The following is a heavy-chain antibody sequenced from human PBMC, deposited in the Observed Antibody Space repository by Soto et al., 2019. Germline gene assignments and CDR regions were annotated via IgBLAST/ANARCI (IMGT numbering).Heavy chain of an antibody. V-gene: IGHV1-69*13. CDR3: ADHPHNSHYYGSGSYSG. CDR2: IIPIFGTA. J-gene: IGHJ4*02. CDR1: GGTFSSYA. D-gene: IGHD3-10*01. Sequence: SVKVSCKASGGTFSSYAISWVRQAPGQVLEWMGGIIPIFGTANYAQKFQGRVTITADESTSTAYMELSSLRSEDTAVYYCADHPHNSHYYGSGSYSGWGQGTLVPVSS.